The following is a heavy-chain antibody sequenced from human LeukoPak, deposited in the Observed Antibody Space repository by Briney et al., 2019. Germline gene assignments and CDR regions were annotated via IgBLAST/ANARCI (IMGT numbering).Heavy chain of an antibody. CDR1: TDSITSNW. D-gene: IGHD1-26*01. V-gene: IGHV4-4*02. Sequence: PSETLSLTCAVSTDSITSNWWSWVRQPPGKGLEWIGEVHKSGSTNYYPSLQSRGTISIDKSKNQIALELTSVTAADTAVYYCAKEIVGAPTPGAYWGQGILVTVSS. CDR3: AKEIVGAPTPGAY. J-gene: IGHJ4*02. CDR2: VHKSGST.